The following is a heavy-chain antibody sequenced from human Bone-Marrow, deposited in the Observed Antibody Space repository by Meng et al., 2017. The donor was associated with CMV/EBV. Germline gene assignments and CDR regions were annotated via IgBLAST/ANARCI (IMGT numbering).Heavy chain of an antibody. V-gene: IGHV3-74*01. CDR1: GFTFSSYW. Sequence: GGSLTLSCAASGFTFSSYWLHWVRQAPGKGLVWVSHINSGGYSTDYADSVEGRFTISRDNAKNTLYLQMNSLRAEDTAVYYCARDQLLYFDHWGQGTLVTVSS. J-gene: IGHJ4*02. CDR2: INSGGYST. D-gene: IGHD2-2*01. CDR3: ARDQLLYFDH.